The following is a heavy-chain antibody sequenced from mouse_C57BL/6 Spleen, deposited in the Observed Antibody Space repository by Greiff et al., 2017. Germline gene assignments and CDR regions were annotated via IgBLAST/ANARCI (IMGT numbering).Heavy chain of an antibody. V-gene: IGHV5-9-1*02. CDR3: TRETNWDVWYFDV. CDR2: ISSGGDYI. J-gene: IGHJ1*03. D-gene: IGHD4-1*01. Sequence: EVKLVESGEGLVKPGGSLKLSCAASGFTFSSYAMSWVRQTPEKRLEWVAYISSGGDYIYYADTVKGRFTISRDNARNTLYLQMTSLKSKDTATDDCTRETNWDVWYFDVWGTGTTVTVSS. CDR1: GFTFSSYA.